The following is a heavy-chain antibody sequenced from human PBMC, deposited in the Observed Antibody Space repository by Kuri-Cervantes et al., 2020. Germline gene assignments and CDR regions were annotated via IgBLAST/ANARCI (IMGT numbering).Heavy chain of an antibody. CDR3: ARVFESDYGDYYGMDV. Sequence: ETLSLTCAASGFTFSSYSMNWVRQAPGKGLEWVSYISSSSSTIYYADSVKGRFTISRDNAKNSLYLQMNSLRDEDTAVYYCARVFESDYGDYYGMDVWGQGTTVTVSS. V-gene: IGHV3-48*02. D-gene: IGHD4-17*01. J-gene: IGHJ6*02. CDR2: ISSSSSTI. CDR1: GFTFSSYS.